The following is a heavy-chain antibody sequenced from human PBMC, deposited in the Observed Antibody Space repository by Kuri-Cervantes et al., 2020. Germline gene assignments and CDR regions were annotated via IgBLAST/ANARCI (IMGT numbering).Heavy chain of an antibody. D-gene: IGHD2-2*01. Sequence: LSLTCAASGFTFSSYEMNWVRQAPGKGLEWVSYISSSGSTIYYADSVKGRFTISRDNAKNSLYLQMNSLRAEDTAVYYCAKDSASCSSTSCYALNYYYGMDVWGQGTTVTVSS. CDR1: GFTFSSYE. V-gene: IGHV3-48*03. CDR3: AKDSASCSSTSCYALNYYYGMDV. J-gene: IGHJ6*02. CDR2: ISSSGSTI.